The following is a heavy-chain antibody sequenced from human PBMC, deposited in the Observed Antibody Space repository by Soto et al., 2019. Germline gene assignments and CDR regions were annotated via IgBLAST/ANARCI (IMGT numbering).Heavy chain of an antibody. J-gene: IGHJ4*02. CDR1: SGSLSGYY. Sequence: LSLTCSLYSGSLSGYYWSWIRQPPGKGLEWIGEISPSGTTNYSPSLKSRVSISVDTSKNQFSLNLTSLTAADTAVYYCARAPKVSGSAQTRPDFWGQGSLVTVSS. D-gene: IGHD6-6*01. V-gene: IGHV4-34*01. CDR3: ARAPKVSGSAQTRPDF. CDR2: ISPSGTT.